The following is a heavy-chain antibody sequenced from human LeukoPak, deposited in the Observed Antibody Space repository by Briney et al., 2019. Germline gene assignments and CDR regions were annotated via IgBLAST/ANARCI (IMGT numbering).Heavy chain of an antibody. CDR2: VSYDGRNK. Sequence: PGGSLRLSCEASGFTFSSSGMHWVRQAPGKGLEWVAVVSYDGRNKYYADSVKGRFTISRDNSKNTLYMQMNSLRAEDTAVYYCAKDYGYYSSYYYGMDVWGQGTTVTVSS. J-gene: IGHJ6*02. V-gene: IGHV3-30*18. CDR1: GFTFSSSG. CDR3: AKDYGYYSSYYYGMDV. D-gene: IGHD4-11*01.